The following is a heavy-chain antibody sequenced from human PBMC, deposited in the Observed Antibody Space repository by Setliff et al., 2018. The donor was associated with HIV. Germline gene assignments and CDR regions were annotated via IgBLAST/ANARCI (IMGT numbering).Heavy chain of an antibody. CDR3: ARGGRVDESRGYYYPLMY. CDR2: SNPSSRTT. V-gene: IGHV1-46*01. Sequence: GASVKVSCKSSGYIFTTHYIHWVRQAPGQGIGWMGMSNPSSRTTIYAQKFRGRMTLTKDKSTTTVYMELSSLRSDDTAVYYCARGGRVDESRGYYYPLMYWGQGTLVTVS. CDR1: GYIFTTHY. J-gene: IGHJ4*02. D-gene: IGHD3-22*01.